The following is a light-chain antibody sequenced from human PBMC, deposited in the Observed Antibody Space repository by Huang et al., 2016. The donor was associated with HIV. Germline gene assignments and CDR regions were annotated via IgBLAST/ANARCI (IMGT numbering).Light chain of an antibody. CDR3: HQYGTAPFN. Sequence: EIVLSQSPGTVSLSPGERATLSCTASQSFSSSFLAWYQQKPGQTPRLLIFGASTRATGIPDRCSGSGSGTDFTLTISRLEPEDSAVYYCHQYGTAPFNFGPGTKVDIK. CDR2: GAS. CDR1: QSFSSSF. V-gene: IGKV3-20*01. J-gene: IGKJ3*01.